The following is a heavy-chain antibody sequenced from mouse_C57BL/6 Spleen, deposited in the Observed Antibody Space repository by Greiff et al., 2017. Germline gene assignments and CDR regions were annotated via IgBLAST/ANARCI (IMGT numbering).Heavy chain of an antibody. Sequence: EVQLVESGPELVKPGASVKISCKASGYSFTGYYMNWVKQSPEKSLEWIGEINPSTGGTTYNQKFKAKATLTVDKSSSTAYMQLKSLTSEDSAVYYCARGGSSYGYFDYWGQGTTLTVSS. CDR1: GYSFTGYY. CDR2: INPSTGGT. CDR3: ARGGSSYGYFDY. J-gene: IGHJ2*01. V-gene: IGHV1-42*01. D-gene: IGHD1-1*01.